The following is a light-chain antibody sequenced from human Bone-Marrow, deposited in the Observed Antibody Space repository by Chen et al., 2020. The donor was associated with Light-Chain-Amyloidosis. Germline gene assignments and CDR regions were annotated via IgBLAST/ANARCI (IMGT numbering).Light chain of an antibody. CDR2: EVT. CDR1: SSAVGGDNH. J-gene: IGLJ1*01. Sequence: QSALTQPASVSGSPGQSITISCTGTSSAVGGDNHVSWYQQHPDKAPKLMLYEVTNRPSWVPDRFSGSKSGNTASLTISGLQTEDEADYFCSSYTITNTLVFGSGTRVTVL. V-gene: IGLV2-14*01. CDR3: SSYTITNTLV.